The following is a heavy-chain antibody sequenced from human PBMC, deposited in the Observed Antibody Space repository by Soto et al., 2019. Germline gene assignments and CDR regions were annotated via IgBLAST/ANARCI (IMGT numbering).Heavy chain of an antibody. D-gene: IGHD2-15*01. CDR2: IYHSGST. J-gene: IGHJ6*02. V-gene: IGHV4-30-4*01. CDR3: ARVSVVVVAAVGYGMDV. CDR1: GGSISSGDYY. Sequence: SETLSLTLTVSGGSISSGDYYWRRIHQPPGKGLEWIGYIYHSGSTYYNPSLKSRVTISVDTSKYQFSLKLSSVTAADKAVYYCARVSVVVVAAVGYGMDVGGQGTTVTVSS.